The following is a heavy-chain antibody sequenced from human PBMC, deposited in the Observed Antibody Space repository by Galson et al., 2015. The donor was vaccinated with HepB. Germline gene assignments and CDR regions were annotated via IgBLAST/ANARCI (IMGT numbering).Heavy chain of an antibody. CDR1: GYTFNNYA. V-gene: IGHV7-4-1*02. J-gene: IGHJ4*02. Sequence: SVKVSCKASGYTFNNYAMNWVRQAPGQGLEWMGWININTGNPTYAQGFTGRFVFSLDASVSTAYLQNSSLKAEDTAVYYCARDRGSGSHFFDSWGQGTLVTVSS. CDR3: ARDRGSGSHFFDS. D-gene: IGHD2-15*01. CDR2: ININTGNP.